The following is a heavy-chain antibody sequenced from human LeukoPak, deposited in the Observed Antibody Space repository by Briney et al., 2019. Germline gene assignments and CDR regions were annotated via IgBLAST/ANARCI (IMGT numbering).Heavy chain of an antibody. CDR2: IYYSGTT. CDR3: ARYLSSGLDY. CDR1: GGSISGYY. D-gene: IGHD3-10*01. Sequence: SETLSLTCTVSGGSISGYYWSWIRQPPGKGLEWIGYIYYSGTTNSNPSLKSRLTISVDTSKNQFSLKVSSVTAAGTAVYYCARYLSSGLDYWGQGTLVTVSS. V-gene: IGHV4-59*01. J-gene: IGHJ4*02.